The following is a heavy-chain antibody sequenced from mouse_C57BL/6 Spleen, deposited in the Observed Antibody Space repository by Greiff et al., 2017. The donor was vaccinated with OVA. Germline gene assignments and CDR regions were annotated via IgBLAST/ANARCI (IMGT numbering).Heavy chain of an antibody. D-gene: IGHD6-1*01. Sequence: EVKLVESGPVLVKPGPSVKISCKASGFTFTDYCMHWVKQSHGKSLEWIGLVYPYNGGTSYNQKFKGKATLTVDTSSSTAYMELNSLTSEDSAVYYCARGLPTGYYAMDYWGQGTSVTVSS. J-gene: IGHJ4*01. CDR3: ARGLPTGYYAMDY. V-gene: IGHV1-36*01. CDR2: VYPYNGGT. CDR1: GFTFTDYC.